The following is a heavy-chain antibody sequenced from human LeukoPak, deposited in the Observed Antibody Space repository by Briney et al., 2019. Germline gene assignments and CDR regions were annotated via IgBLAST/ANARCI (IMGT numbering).Heavy chain of an antibody. V-gene: IGHV3-30*02. CDR1: GFTFSSYG. CDR2: IRYDGSNK. D-gene: IGHD3-16*02. Sequence: GGSLRLSCAASGFTFSSYGMHWVRQAPGKGLEWVAFIRYDGSNKYYADSVKGRFTISRDNSKNTLYLQMNSLRAEDTAVYYCARVRKDLSRAFDYWGQGTLVTVSS. J-gene: IGHJ4*02. CDR3: ARVRKDLSRAFDY.